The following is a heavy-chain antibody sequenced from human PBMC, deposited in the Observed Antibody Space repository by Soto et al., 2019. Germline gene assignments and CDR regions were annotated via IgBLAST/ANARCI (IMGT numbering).Heavy chain of an antibody. CDR3: ARGDLPYDFWSGYYN. CDR2: IYYSGST. Sequence: SETLSLTCTVSGGSVSSGSYYWSWIRQPPGKGLEWIGYIYYSGSTNYNPSLKSRVTISVDTSKNQFSLKLSSVTAADTAVYYCARGDLPYDFWSGYYNWGQGTLVTVSS. V-gene: IGHV4-61*01. CDR1: GGSVSSGSYY. J-gene: IGHJ4*02. D-gene: IGHD3-3*01.